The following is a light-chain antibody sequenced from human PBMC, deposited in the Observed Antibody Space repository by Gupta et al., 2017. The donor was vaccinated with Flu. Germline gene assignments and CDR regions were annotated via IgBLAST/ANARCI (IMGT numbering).Light chain of an antibody. CDR1: QSVSSN. CDR2: GAS. V-gene: IGKV3-15*01. CDR3: QQYNNWPPCS. Sequence: EIVMTQSPATLSVSTGERATLSCRAGQSVSSNLAWYQQKPGQAPRLLIYGASTRATGIPARFSGSGSGTEFTLTISSLQSEDFAVYYCQQYNNWPPCSFGQGTKLEIK. J-gene: IGKJ2*04.